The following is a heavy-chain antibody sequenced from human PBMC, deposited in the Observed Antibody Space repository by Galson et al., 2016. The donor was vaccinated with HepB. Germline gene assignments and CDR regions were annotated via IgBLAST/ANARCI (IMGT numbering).Heavy chain of an antibody. CDR2: IRSNVYGGAT. CDR3: TTRPYDFLRGYYPDY. V-gene: IGHV3-49*03. Sequence: SLRLSCAAAGVTVGDYAMSWFGQAPGTGLERVGFIRSNVYGGATEYAASVKGRFTIARDDSKSIAHLQMNSLKTEDAAVYYCTTRPYDFLRGYYPDYWDQGPLVTVSS. CDR1: GVTVGDYA. D-gene: IGHD3-3*01. J-gene: IGHJ4*02.